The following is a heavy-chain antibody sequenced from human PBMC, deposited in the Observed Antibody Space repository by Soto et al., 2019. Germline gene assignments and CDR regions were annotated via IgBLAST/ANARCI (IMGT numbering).Heavy chain of an antibody. CDR3: AKVWWYSSSSGWFDP. D-gene: IGHD6-6*01. CDR1: GFTFDDYA. Sequence: EVQLVESGGGLVQPGRSLRLSCAASGFTFDDYAMHWVRQAPGKGLEWVSGISWNSGSIGYADSVKGRFTISRDNAKNSLYLQMNSLRAEDTALYYCAKVWWYSSSSGWFDPWGQGTLVTVSS. V-gene: IGHV3-9*01. J-gene: IGHJ5*02. CDR2: ISWNSGSI.